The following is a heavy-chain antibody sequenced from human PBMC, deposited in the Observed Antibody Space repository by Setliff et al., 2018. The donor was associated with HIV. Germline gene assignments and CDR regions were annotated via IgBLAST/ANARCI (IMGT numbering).Heavy chain of an antibody. J-gene: IGHJ1*01. CDR3: ARGAGLGQEGEYFHH. D-gene: IGHD6-19*01. CDR1: GDSIISSNW. CDR2: IYYSGST. Sequence: KPSETLSLTCAVSGDSIISSNWWSWVRQPPGKGLEWIGYIYYSGSTYYNPALKSPVTISVDTSKNQFSLRLTSVTDADTAVYYWARGAGLGQEGEYFHHWGQGTLVTVSS. V-gene: IGHV4-4*02.